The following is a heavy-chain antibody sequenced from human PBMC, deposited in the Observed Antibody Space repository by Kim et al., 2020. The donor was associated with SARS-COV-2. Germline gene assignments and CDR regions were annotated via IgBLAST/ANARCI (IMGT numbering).Heavy chain of an antibody. CDR1: GGSFSGYY. CDR2: INHSGST. CDR3: ARVRPYDSSNFTTEWNWFDP. D-gene: IGHD4-4*01. Sequence: SETLSLTCAVYGGSFSGYYWSWIRQPPGKGLEWIGEINHSGSTNYNPSLKSRVTISVDTSKNPFSLKLRPVTAADTAVYYCARVRPYDSSNFTTEWNWFDPWVQGTLVTVTS. J-gene: IGHJ5*02. V-gene: IGHV4-34*01.